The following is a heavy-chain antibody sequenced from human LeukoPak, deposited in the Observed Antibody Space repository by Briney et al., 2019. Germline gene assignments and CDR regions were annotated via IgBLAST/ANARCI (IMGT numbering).Heavy chain of an antibody. V-gene: IGHV3-30*18. CDR1: GFTFSSYG. J-gene: IGHJ6*02. D-gene: IGHD3-22*01. CDR3: AKDLSSYYYDSSGYYYGWNYYYGMDV. Sequence: GGSLRLSCAASGFTFSSYGMHWVHQAPGKGLEWVAVISYDGSNKYYADSVKGRFTISRDNSKNTLYLQMNSLRAEDTAVYYCAKDLSSYYYDSSGYYYGWNYYYGMDVWGQGTTVTVSS. CDR2: ISYDGSNK.